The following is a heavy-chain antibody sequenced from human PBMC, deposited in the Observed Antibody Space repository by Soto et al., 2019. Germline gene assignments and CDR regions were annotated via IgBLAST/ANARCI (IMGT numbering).Heavy chain of an antibody. CDR2: IIPIFGTA. J-gene: IGHJ4*02. Sequence: ASVKVSCKASGGTFSSYAISWVRQAPGQGLEWMGGIIPIFGTANYAQKFQGRVTITADESTSTAYMELSSLRSEDTAVYYCARVRGRAGTTGYFDYWGQGTLVTVSS. CDR1: GGTFSSYA. D-gene: IGHD1-1*01. V-gene: IGHV1-69*13. CDR3: ARVRGRAGTTGYFDY.